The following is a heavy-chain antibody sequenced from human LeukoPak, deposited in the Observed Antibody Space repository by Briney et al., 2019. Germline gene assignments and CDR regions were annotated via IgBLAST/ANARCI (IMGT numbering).Heavy chain of an antibody. J-gene: IGHJ6*02. V-gene: IGHV4-39*07. CDR1: GGSISSSSYY. CDR2: IYYSGST. CDR3: ARYPGYSSGWYAGIYYYYGMDV. Sequence: PSETLSLTCTVSGGSISSSSYYWGWIRQPPGKGLEWIGSIYYSGSTYYNPSLKSRVTISVDTSKNQFSLKLSSVTAADTAVYYCARYPGYSSGWYAGIYYYYGMDVWGQGTTVTVSS. D-gene: IGHD6-19*01.